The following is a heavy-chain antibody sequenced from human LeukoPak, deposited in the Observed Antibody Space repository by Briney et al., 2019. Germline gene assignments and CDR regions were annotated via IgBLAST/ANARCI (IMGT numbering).Heavy chain of an antibody. V-gene: IGHV3-74*01. J-gene: IGHJ6*03. CDR3: ARGDYDFWSGYPYYYYYMDV. CDR1: GFTFSCYW. Sequence: GGSLRLSCAASGFTFSCYWMHWVRQAPGKGLVWVSRINSDGSSTSYADSVKGRFTISRDNAKNTLYLQMNSLRAEDTAVYYCARGDYDFWSGYPYYYYYMDVWGKGTTVTVSS. CDR2: INSDGSST. D-gene: IGHD3-3*01.